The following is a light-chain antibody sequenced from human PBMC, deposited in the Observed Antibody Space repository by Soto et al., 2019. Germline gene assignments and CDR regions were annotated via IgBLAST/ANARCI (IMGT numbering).Light chain of an antibody. J-gene: IGLJ1*01. CDR1: SSDVGGYNY. V-gene: IGLV2-11*01. CDR2: DVS. Sequence: QSALTQPRSVPGSPGQSVTISCTGTSSDVGGYNYVSWYQQHPGKAPKLMIYDVSKRPSGVPDRFSGSKSGNTASLTTSGLQAEDEADYYCCSYAGSYTFSVFGTGTKVTVL. CDR3: CSYAGSYTFSV.